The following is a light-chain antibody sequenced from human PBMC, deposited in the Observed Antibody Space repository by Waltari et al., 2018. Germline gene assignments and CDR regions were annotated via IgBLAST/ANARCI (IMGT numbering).Light chain of an antibody. Sequence: DIQLTQSPSSLSASVGDRVTIPCRASQSIGSFLNWYQQKPGKAPKILIYVASNLEDGVPSRFSGSGSGTEFTLTISSLQPEDFATYYCQETYGNPPWTFGQGTKVDIK. CDR2: VAS. CDR3: QETYGNPPWT. V-gene: IGKV1-39*01. CDR1: QSIGSF. J-gene: IGKJ1*01.